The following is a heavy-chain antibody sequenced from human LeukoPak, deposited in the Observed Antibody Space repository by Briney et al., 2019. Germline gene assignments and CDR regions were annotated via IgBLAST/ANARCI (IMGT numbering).Heavy chain of an antibody. Sequence: GGSLRLSCAASGLTFSNYWMSWVRQAPGKGLEWVANIKQDGSEKNYVDSVEGRFTVSRDNAKNSLYLQMNSLRAEDTAVYYCAGRGAALDYWGQGTLVTVSS. CDR3: AGRGAALDY. V-gene: IGHV3-7*01. CDR2: IKQDGSEK. D-gene: IGHD3-10*01. J-gene: IGHJ4*02. CDR1: GLTFSNYW.